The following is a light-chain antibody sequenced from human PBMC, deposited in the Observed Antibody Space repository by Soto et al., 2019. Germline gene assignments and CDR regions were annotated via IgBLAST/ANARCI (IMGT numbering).Light chain of an antibody. CDR2: DVS. J-gene: IGKJ4*01. V-gene: IGKV3-11*01. Sequence: EIVLTQTPATLSLSPGERATLTCRASQNIGRYLAWYQQTPGQVPRLIIYDVSDRATGIPARFSGSGSGTDFTLTISSLEAEDFAVYYCRQRMSWPLTFGGGTKVESK. CDR3: RQRMSWPLT. CDR1: QNIGRY.